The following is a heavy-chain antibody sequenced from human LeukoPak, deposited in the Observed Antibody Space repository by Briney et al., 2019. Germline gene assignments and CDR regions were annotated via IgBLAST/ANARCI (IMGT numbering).Heavy chain of an antibody. Sequence: EASVKVSCKVSGYSFTTYYMHWMRQAPGQGLEWMGTMNPRGGSTNYAQKFQGRVTMIRDPSTSTVYMELSSLRFEDTAVYYCARVDDYGGNSVGYWGQGTLVTVSS. CDR1: GYSFTTYY. CDR3: ARVDDYGGNSVGY. D-gene: IGHD4-23*01. V-gene: IGHV1-46*01. J-gene: IGHJ4*02. CDR2: MNPRGGST.